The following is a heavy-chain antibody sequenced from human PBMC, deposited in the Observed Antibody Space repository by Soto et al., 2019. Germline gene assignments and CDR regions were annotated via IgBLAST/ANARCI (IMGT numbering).Heavy chain of an antibody. CDR3: AKDLGIAVADH. D-gene: IGHD6-19*01. J-gene: IGHJ4*02. CDR2: ISHDGGNK. V-gene: IGHV3-30*18. Sequence: QVQLVESGGGVVQPGGALRLSCAASGFTFSSTGMHWVRQAPGQGLEWVAVISHDGGNKYYGDSVKGRFTISRDNSKNTLSLQMNSLRADDTAGSYFAKDLGIAVADHWGQGTLVNVSS. CDR1: GFTFSSTG.